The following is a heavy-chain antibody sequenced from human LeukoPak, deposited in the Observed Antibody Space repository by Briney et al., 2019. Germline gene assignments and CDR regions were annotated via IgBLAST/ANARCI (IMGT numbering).Heavy chain of an antibody. CDR1: GFTFSSYS. D-gene: IGHD2-21*01. J-gene: IGHJ6*03. CDR2: ISSSSSYI. V-gene: IGHV3-21*01. CDR3: ARWPSGPYSTYYMDV. Sequence: GGSLRLSCAASGFTFSSYSMNWVRQAPGKGLEWVSSISSSSSYIYYAGSLKGRFTVSRDNGKNSLYLQMNSLRVEDTAVYYCARWPSGPYSTYYMDVWGKGTTVTVSS.